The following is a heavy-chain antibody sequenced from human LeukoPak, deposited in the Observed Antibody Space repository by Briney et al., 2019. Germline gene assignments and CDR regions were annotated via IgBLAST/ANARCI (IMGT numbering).Heavy chain of an antibody. CDR3: ARHQALYYYGSGSYTLYFDY. Sequence: PSETLSLTCAVYGGSFSGYYWSWIRQPPGKGLEWIGEINHGGSTNYNPSLKSRVTISVDTSKNQFSLKLSSVTAADTAVYYCARHQALYYYGSGSYTLYFDYWGQGTLVTVSS. D-gene: IGHD3-10*01. J-gene: IGHJ4*02. CDR2: INHGGST. V-gene: IGHV4-34*01. CDR1: GGSFSGYY.